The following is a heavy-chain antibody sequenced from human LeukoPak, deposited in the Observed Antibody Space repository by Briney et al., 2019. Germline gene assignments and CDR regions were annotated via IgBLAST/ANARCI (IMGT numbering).Heavy chain of an antibody. CDR3: ARVDRETYSSGWFDY. J-gene: IGHJ4*02. CDR2: INPNSGGT. D-gene: IGHD6-19*01. CDR1: GYTFTGYY. V-gene: IGHV1-2*02. Sequence: SVKVSCKASGYTFTGYYMHWVRQAPGQGLEWMGWINPNSGGTNYAQKFQGRVTMTRDTSISTAYMELSRLRSDDTAVYYCARVDRETYSSGWFDYWGQGTLVTVSS.